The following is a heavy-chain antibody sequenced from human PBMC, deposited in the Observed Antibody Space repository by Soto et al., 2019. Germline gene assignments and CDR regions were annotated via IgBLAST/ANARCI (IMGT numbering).Heavy chain of an antibody. J-gene: IGHJ4*02. CDR1: GFTFSDYY. V-gene: IGHV3-11*01. CDR2: IGDGGSDV. CDR3: ARDRRPGVYLGIQS. D-gene: IGHD3-16*01. Sequence: QVQLVESGGGLVKPRGSLRLSCAASGFTFSDYYMSWIRQAPGRGLGWILFIGDGGSDVHYADSVMGRFTIFRDNAQNSLYLQLGSLRADDTAVYYCARDRRPGVYLGIQSWGQGTLDTVSS.